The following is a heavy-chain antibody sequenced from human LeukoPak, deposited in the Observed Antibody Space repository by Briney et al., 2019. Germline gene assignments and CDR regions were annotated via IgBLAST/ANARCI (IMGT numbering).Heavy chain of an antibody. CDR3: ARGRDGYNDGFDI. D-gene: IGHD5-24*01. CDR2: IYHSGTT. V-gene: IGHV4-59*01. J-gene: IGHJ3*02. CDR1: GGSISSYY. Sequence: PSETLSLTCTVSGGSISSYYWSWIRQPPGKGLEWIGYIYHSGTTTYSPPLNSRITISVDTSKNQFSLKLTSATAADTAVYYCARGRDGYNDGFDIWGQGTMVTVSS.